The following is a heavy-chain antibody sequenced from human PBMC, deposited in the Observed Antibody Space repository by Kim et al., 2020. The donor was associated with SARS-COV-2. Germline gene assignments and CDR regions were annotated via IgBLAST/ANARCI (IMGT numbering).Heavy chain of an antibody. V-gene: IGHV3-7*03. D-gene: IGHD3-16*02. J-gene: IGHJ5*02. CDR3: ARVKTLLFRDDYVWGSYRYTRRFDP. CDR1: GFTFSSYW. Sequence: GGSLRLSCAASGFTFSSYWMSWVRQAPGKGLEWVANIKQDGSEKYYVDSVKGRFTISRDNAKNSLYLQMNSLRAEDTAVYYCARVKTLLFRDDYVWGSYRYTRRFDPWGQGTLVTVSS. CDR2: IKQDGSEK.